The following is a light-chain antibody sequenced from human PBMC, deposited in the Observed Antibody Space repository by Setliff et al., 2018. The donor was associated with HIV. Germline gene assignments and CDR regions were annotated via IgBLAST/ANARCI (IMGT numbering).Light chain of an antibody. CDR3: SSSTSSSTRV. V-gene: IGLV2-14*03. Sequence: QSVLTQPASVSGSPGQSITISCSDVGGSKYVSWYQQHPGKAPKLMIYDITNRPSGVSNRFSGSKSGNTASLTISGLQAEDEADYSCSSSTSSSTRVFGTGTKGTVL. J-gene: IGLJ1*01. CDR2: DIT. CDR1: DVGGSKY.